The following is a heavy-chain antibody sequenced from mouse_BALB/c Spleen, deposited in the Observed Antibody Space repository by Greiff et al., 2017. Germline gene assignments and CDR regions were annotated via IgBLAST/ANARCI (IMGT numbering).Heavy chain of an antibody. V-gene: IGHV2-6-7*01. CDR1: GFSLTGYG. CDR3: ARVGYYGSSSFYFDY. Sequence: VKVVDSGPGLVAPSQSLSITCTVSGFSLTGYGVYWVRQPPGKGLEWLGMIWGDGSTDYNAALKSRLSISKDNSKSQVFLKMNSLQTDDTARYYCARVGYYGSSSFYFDYWGQGTTLTVSS. J-gene: IGHJ2*01. CDR2: IWGDGST. D-gene: IGHD1-1*01.